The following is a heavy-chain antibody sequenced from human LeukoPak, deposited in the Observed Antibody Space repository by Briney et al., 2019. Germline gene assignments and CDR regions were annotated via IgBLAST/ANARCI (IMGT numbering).Heavy chain of an antibody. CDR1: DDSISSSSYY. Sequence: SETLSLTCTVSDDSISSSSYYWGWIRQPPGKGLEWIGNIYYSGSTYYNLSLKSRVTISVDTSKNQFSLKLSSVTAADTAVYYCERRGWGSGGSGFDYWGQGILVTVSS. V-gene: IGHV4-39*01. CDR3: ERRGWGSGGSGFDY. J-gene: IGHJ4*02. CDR2: IYYSGST. D-gene: IGHD2-15*01.